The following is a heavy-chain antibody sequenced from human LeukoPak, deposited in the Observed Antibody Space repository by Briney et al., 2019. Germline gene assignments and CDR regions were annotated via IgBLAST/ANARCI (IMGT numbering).Heavy chain of an antibody. CDR2: IYHTGST. CDR1: GGSISSGGYS. Sequence: SETLSHTCAVSGGSISSGGYSWSWIRQPPGKGLEWIGYIYHTGSTYYNPSLKSRVTISVDRSKNQFSLKLSSLTAADTAVYYCARGRLIDAFDIWGQGTMVTVSS. V-gene: IGHV4-30-2*01. CDR3: ARGRLIDAFDI. J-gene: IGHJ3*02.